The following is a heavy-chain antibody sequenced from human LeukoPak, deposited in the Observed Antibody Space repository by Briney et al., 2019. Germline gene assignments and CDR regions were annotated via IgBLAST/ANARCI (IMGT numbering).Heavy chain of an antibody. D-gene: IGHD1-1*01. CDR3: ARVRGAGTDAFDI. Sequence: TGGSLRLSCAASGFTVSSKYMSWVRQAPGKGLEWVSVIYSGGSTYYADSVKGRLTISRDNSKNTLYLQMNSLRAEDTAVYYCARVRGAGTDAFDIWGQGTMVTVSS. CDR1: GFTVSSKY. CDR2: IYSGGST. J-gene: IGHJ3*02. V-gene: IGHV3-53*01.